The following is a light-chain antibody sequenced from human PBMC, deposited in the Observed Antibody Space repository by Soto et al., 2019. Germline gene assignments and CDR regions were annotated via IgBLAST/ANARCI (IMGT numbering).Light chain of an antibody. V-gene: IGKV3-20*01. CDR1: QSVSSSY. Sequence: EIVLTQSPGTLSLSPGERATLSCRASQSVSSSYLAWYQQKPGQAPRLLIYGASSRATGIPDRFSGSWSGTDFTLTISRLETDDFAVYYCQKYGSSPKTFGQGTKVDIK. CDR2: GAS. CDR3: QKYGSSPKT. J-gene: IGKJ1*01.